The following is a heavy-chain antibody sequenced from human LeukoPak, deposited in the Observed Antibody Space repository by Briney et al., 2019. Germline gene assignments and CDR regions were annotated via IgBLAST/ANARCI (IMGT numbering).Heavy chain of an antibody. V-gene: IGHV4-59*12. Sequence: KPSETLSLTCTVSGGSISSYYWSWIRQPPGKGLEWIGYIYYSGSTNYNPSLKSRVTISVDTSKNQFSLKLSSVTAADTAVYYCAHERSSGWDAFDIWGQGTMVTVSS. CDR1: GGSISSYY. CDR3: AHERSSGWDAFDI. CDR2: IYYSGST. J-gene: IGHJ3*02. D-gene: IGHD6-19*01.